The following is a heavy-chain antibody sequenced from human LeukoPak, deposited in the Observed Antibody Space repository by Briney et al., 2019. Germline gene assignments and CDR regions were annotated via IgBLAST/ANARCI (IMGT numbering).Heavy chain of an antibody. CDR3: ARDLAGHYYGSGSSFDY. D-gene: IGHD3-10*01. CDR2: IQQDGSAK. Sequence: GRSLRLSCAASGFNFSSYWMSWVRQAPGKGLEWVANIQQDGSAKFYVDSVKGRFTISRDNAKNSVFLQMNSLRAEDTAVYYCARDLAGHYYGSGSSFDYWGQGTLVTVS. V-gene: IGHV3-7*01. CDR1: GFNFSSYW. J-gene: IGHJ4*02.